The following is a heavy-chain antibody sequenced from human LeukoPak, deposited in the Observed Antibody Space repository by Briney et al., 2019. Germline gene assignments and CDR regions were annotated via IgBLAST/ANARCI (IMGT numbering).Heavy chain of an antibody. D-gene: IGHD3-10*01. CDR2: ISSSGSTI. J-gene: IGHJ4*02. V-gene: IGHV3-48*03. Sequence: PGGSLRLSCAASGFTFSSYEMNWVRQAPGKGLEWVSYISSSGSTIYYADSVKGRFTTSRDNAKNSLYLQMNSLRAEDTAVYYCARGPGAMVRGVIIPLDYWGQGTLVTVSS. CDR1: GFTFSSYE. CDR3: ARGPGAMVRGVIIPLDY.